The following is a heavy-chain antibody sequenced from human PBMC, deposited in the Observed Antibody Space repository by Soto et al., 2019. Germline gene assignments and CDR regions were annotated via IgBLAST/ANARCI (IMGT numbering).Heavy chain of an antibody. Sequence: PVGSLRLSCAASGFTFSTYSMNWVRQAPGKGLEWVSSISSSSGYIYYADSVKGRFTISRDDAKNSLSLQMNSLRAEDTAVYYCARVRSYSYGQGYGMDVWGQGTTVTVSS. D-gene: IGHD5-18*01. J-gene: IGHJ6*02. V-gene: IGHV3-21*01. CDR1: GFTFSTYS. CDR2: ISSSSGYI. CDR3: ARVRSYSYGQGYGMDV.